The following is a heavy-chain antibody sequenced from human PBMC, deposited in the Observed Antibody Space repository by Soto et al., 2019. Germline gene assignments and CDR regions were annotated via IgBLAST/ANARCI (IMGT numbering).Heavy chain of an antibody. V-gene: IGHV4-61*08. CDR2: IYYSGST. D-gene: IGHD2-2*01. CDR3: ASTEYCSSTSCYGLDY. Sequence: PETLSLTCAVSGGSISSGGYSWCWLRQPPGKGLELIGYIYYSGSTNYNPSLKSRVTISVDTSKNQFSLKLSSVTAADTAVYYCASTEYCSSTSCYGLDYWGQGTLVTVSS. J-gene: IGHJ4*02. CDR1: GGSISSGGYS.